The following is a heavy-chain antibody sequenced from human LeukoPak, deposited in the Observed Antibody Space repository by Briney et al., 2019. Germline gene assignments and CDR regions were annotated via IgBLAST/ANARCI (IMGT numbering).Heavy chain of an antibody. V-gene: IGHV1-69*04. J-gene: IGHJ4*02. CDR1: RGTFSSYA. D-gene: IGHD3-16*01. CDR3: ARTVERGYYFDY. CDR2: IIPILGIA. Sequence: ASVKVSCKASRGTFSSYAISWVRQAPGQGLEWMGRIIPILGIANYAQKLQGRVTITADKSTSTAYMELSSLRSEDTAVYYCARTVERGYYFDYWGQGTLVTVSS.